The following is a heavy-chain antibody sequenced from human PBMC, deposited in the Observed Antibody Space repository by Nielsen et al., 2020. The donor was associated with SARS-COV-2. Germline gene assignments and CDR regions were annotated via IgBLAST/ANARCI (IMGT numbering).Heavy chain of an antibody. CDR3: ARHLDYDLTFDP. V-gene: IGHV5-10-1*01. CDR1: GYSFTSYW. D-gene: IGHD3-3*01. Sequence: GESLKISCKGSGYSFTSYWISWVRQMPGKGLEWMGRIDPSDSYTNYSPSFQGHVTISADKSISTAYLQWSSLKASDTAMYYCARHLDYDLTFDPWGQGTLVIVSS. CDR2: IDPSDSYT. J-gene: IGHJ5*02.